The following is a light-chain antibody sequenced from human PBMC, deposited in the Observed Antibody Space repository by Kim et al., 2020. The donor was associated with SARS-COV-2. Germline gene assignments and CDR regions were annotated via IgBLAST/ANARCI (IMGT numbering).Light chain of an antibody. CDR2: GAS. V-gene: IGKV1-27*01. CDR1: QSINIY. J-gene: IGKJ4*02. Sequence: ASVGDRVTITCRVSQSINIYLAWYQQKPGQPPTLLIYGASTLQTGVPSRFSGSGSGTDFTLTISSLQPEDFSTYYCQQYDNVPRTFGEGTKVDIK. CDR3: QQYDNVPRT.